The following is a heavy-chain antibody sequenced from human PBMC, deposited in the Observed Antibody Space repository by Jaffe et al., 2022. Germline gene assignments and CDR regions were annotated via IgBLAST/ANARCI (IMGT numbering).Heavy chain of an antibody. D-gene: IGHD2-2*01. Sequence: EVQLVESGGGLVKPGGSLRLSCAASGFTFSSYSMNWVRQAPGKGLEWVSSISSSSSYIYYADSVKGRFTISRDNAKNSLYLQMNSLRAEDTAVYYCARAAGPHGQYQKTYYYYYMDVWGKGTTVTVSS. CDR1: GFTFSSYS. V-gene: IGHV3-21*01. J-gene: IGHJ6*03. CDR3: ARAAGPHGQYQKTYYYYYMDV. CDR2: ISSSSSYI.